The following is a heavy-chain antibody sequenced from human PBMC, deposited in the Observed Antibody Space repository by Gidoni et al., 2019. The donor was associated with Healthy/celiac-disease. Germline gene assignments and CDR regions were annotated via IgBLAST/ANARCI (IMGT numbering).Heavy chain of an antibody. CDR3: ARDTPAFDI. Sequence: QVTLKESGPAMGKPTQTLTLTCTFSGFSLSTSGMRVSWIRQPPGKALEWLARIDWDDDKFYSTSLKTRLTISKDTSKNQVVLTMTNMDPVDTATYYCARDTPAFDIWGQGTMVIVSS. V-gene: IGHV2-70*04. J-gene: IGHJ3*02. CDR2: IDWDDDK. CDR1: GFSLSTSGMR.